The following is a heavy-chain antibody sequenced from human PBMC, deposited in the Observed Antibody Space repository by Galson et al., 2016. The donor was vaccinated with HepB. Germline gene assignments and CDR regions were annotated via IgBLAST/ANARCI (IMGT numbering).Heavy chain of an antibody. Sequence: SLRLSCAASGFNVSNKYINWVRQAPGSGLEWVSVIYTGGSRHYAGSVKGRFTISRDNSKNTVYLQMNSLRVEDTAVYYCARDGGKYAFDHWGQGTLVTVSS. CDR2: IYTGGSR. V-gene: IGHV3-53*01. CDR1: GFNVSNKY. CDR3: ARDGGKYAFDH. J-gene: IGHJ4*02. D-gene: IGHD3-16*01.